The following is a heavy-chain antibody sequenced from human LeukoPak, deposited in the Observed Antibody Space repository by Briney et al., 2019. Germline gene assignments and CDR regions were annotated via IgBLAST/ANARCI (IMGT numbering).Heavy chain of an antibody. V-gene: IGHV1-18*01. Sequence: ASVKVSCKASGYTFTSYGISWVRQAPGQGLEWMGRISAYNGNTNYAQKFQGRVTITADESTSTAYMELSSLRSEDTAVYYCARDPLGGLRGYSGYVLLYWGQGTLVTVSS. CDR3: ARDPLGGLRGYSGYVLLY. J-gene: IGHJ4*02. D-gene: IGHD5-12*01. CDR2: ISAYNGNT. CDR1: GYTFTSYG.